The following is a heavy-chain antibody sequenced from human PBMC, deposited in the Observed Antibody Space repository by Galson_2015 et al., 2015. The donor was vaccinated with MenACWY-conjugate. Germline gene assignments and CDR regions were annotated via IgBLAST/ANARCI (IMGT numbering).Heavy chain of an antibody. CDR2: TSAYNGNT. J-gene: IGHJ4*02. CDR3: ARSASANYGDYVPQIDY. D-gene: IGHD4-17*01. Sequence: SVKVSCKASGYTFTSYGISWVRQAPGQGLEWMGWTSAYNGNTNYAQKLQGRVTMTTDTSTSTAYMELRSLRSDDTAVYYCARSASANYGDYVPQIDYWGQGTLVTVSS. CDR1: GYTFTSYG. V-gene: IGHV1-18*04.